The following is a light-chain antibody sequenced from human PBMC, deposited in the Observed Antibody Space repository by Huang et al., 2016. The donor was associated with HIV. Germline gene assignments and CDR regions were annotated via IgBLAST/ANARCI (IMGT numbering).Light chain of an antibody. V-gene: IGKV1-9*01. Sequence: IQLTQSPSSLSASVGDRVTITCRASQGISNHLAWYQQKPGKAPKLLIYGASTLQSGLPSRLSGSGSGTDFTLTISGLQPEDFATYYCQQLNGYITFGPETKVDIK. CDR1: QGISNH. CDR3: QQLNGYIT. CDR2: GAS. J-gene: IGKJ3*01.